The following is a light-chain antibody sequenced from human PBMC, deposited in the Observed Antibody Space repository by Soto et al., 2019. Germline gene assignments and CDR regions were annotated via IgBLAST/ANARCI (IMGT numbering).Light chain of an antibody. V-gene: IGLV1-51*02. CDR2: ENN. Sequence: QSVLTQPPSVSAAPGQKVTISCSGSSSNIGNNYVSWYQQLPGTAPQLLIYENNKGPSGIPDRFSGSKSGTSATLGISGLQTGDEADYYCGAWDSSLSDWVFGGGTKVTVL. J-gene: IGLJ3*02. CDR3: GAWDSSLSDWV. CDR1: SSNIGNNY.